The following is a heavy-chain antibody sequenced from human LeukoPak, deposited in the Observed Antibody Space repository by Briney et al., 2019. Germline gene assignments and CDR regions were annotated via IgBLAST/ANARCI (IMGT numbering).Heavy chain of an antibody. J-gene: IGHJ5*02. CDR2: INPNSGGT. D-gene: IGHD3-10*01. V-gene: IGHV1-2*02. CDR1: GYTFTGYY. CDR3: ARGLPTMVRGVIIGSDFVDP. Sequence: ASVKVSCKASGYTFTGYYMHWVRQAPGQGLEWMGCINPNSGGTNYAQKFQGRVTMTRDTSISTAYMELSRLRSDDTAVYYCARGLPTMVRGVIIGSDFVDPWGQGTLVTVSS.